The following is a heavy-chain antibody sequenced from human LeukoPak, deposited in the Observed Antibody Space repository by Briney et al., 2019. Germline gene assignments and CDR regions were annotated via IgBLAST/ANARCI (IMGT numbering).Heavy chain of an antibody. Sequence: SGGSLRLSCAASGLTFSGYWMSWVRLAPGKGLEWVANIKQDGSERYYVDSVKGRFTISRDNAKNSLFLQMSSLRAEDTAVYYCAKGNEYQLLEGGNWFDPWGQGTLVTVSS. CDR2: IKQDGSER. J-gene: IGHJ5*02. CDR3: AKGNEYQLLEGGNWFDP. CDR1: GLTFSGYW. V-gene: IGHV3-7*01. D-gene: IGHD2-2*01.